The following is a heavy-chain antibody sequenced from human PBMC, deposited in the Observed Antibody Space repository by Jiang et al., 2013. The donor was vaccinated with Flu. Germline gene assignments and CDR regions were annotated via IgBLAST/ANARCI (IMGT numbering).Heavy chain of an antibody. CDR3: ASLEGYCSGGSCYPSLDFDY. V-gene: IGHV5-10-1*01. D-gene: IGHD2-15*01. Sequence: GAEVKKPGESLRISCKGSGYSFTSYWISWVRQMPGKGLEWMGRIDPSDSYTNYSPSFQGHVTISADKSISTAYLQWSSLKASDTAMYYCASLEGYCSGGSCYPSLDFDYWGQGTLVTVSS. J-gene: IGHJ4*02. CDR2: IDPSDSYT. CDR1: GYSFTSYW.